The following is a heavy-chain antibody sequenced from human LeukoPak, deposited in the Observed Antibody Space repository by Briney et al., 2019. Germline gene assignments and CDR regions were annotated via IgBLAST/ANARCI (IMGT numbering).Heavy chain of an antibody. CDR1: GFTFSNAW. J-gene: IGHJ6*03. CDR2: IKSKTDGGTT. Sequence: PGGSLGLSCAASGFTFSNAWMSWVRQAPGKGLEWVGRIKSKTDGGTTDYAAPVKGRFTISRDDSKNTLYLQMNSLKTEDTAVYYCTTDSSSWYLWYYYYMDVWGKGTTVTVSS. V-gene: IGHV3-15*01. D-gene: IGHD6-13*01. CDR3: TTDSSSWYLWYYYYMDV.